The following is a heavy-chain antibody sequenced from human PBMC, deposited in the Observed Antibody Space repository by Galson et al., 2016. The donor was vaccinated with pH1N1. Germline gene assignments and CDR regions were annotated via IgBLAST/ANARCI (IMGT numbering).Heavy chain of an antibody. CDR3: EHTIVGTPTTCSFEY. CDR1: GFSLKTSGVA. CDR2: IFCDDDE. D-gene: IGHD1-1*01. V-gene: IGHV2-5*02. J-gene: IGHJ4*02. Sequence: PALVKPTQTLTLTCTFSGFSLKTSGVAVGWIRQPPGQALEWLALIFCDDDERYSPSLKSRLTITKDTYRHQVVLTVSNMDPVDTATYYCEHTIVGTPTTCSFEYWGQGTLVTVSS.